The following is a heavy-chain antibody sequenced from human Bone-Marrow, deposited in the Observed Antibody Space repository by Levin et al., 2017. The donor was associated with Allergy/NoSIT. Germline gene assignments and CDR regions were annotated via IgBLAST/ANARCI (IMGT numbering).Heavy chain of an antibody. CDR1: GGSISSGGYY. D-gene: IGHD7-27*01. CDR3: ARADGFGLGTINWFDP. J-gene: IGHJ5*02. Sequence: SETLSLTCTVSGGSISSGGYYWSWIRQHPGKGLEWIGYIYYSGSTYYNPSLKSRVTISVDTSKNQFSLKLSSVTAADTAVYYCARADGFGLGTINWFDPWGQGTLVTVSS. CDR2: IYYSGST. V-gene: IGHV4-31*03.